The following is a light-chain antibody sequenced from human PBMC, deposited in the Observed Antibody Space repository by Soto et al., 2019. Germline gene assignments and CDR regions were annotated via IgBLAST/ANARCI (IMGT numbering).Light chain of an antibody. CDR1: SSDIGNYDY. J-gene: IGLJ1*01. CDR3: CSYAGSYIQYV. V-gene: IGLV2-11*01. Sequence: QSVLTQPRSVSGSPGQSVTLSCTGTSSDIGNYDYVSWYQQHPGMAPKLIIYDVSKRPSGVPDRFSGSKSGNTASLTISGLQAEDDADYYCCSYAGSYIQYVFGTGTKVTVL. CDR2: DVS.